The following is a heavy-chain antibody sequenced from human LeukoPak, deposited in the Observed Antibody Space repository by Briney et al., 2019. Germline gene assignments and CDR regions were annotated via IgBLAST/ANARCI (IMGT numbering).Heavy chain of an antibody. CDR1: GFTFSGSA. Sequence: PGGSLRLSCAASGFTFSGSAMHWVRQASGKGLEWVGHIRSKANSYATAYAASVKGRFTISRDDSKNTAYLQMNSLKTEDTAVYYCARDFLGGYRNEGPFDYWGQGTLVTVSS. D-gene: IGHD5-12*01. CDR3: ARDFLGGYRNEGPFDY. CDR2: IRSKANSYAT. J-gene: IGHJ4*02. V-gene: IGHV3-73*01.